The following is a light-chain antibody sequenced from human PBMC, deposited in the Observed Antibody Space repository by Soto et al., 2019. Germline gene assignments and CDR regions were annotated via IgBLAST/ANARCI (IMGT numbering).Light chain of an antibody. CDR3: QKYNSAPLT. V-gene: IGKV1-27*01. J-gene: IGKJ4*01. CDR2: AAS. Sequence: IHVTQSPSTLSASVGDTVTVTCRASQSVSGWLAWYQQKPGEAPKLLIYAASTLQAGVPSRFRGSGSGTDFTLTISSLQPEDVAAYYCQKYNSAPLTFGGGTKVDIK. CDR1: QSVSGW.